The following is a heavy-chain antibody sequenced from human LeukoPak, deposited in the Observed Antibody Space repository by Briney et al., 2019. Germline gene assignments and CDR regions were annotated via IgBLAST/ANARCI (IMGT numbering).Heavy chain of an antibody. CDR1: GGTFSSYA. CDR3: IAYCGGDCPPDYFDY. Sequence: ASVKVSCKASGGTFSSYAISWVRQAPGQGLEWMGWISAYNGNTNYAQKLQGRVTMTTDTSTSTAYMELRSLRSDDTAVYYCIAYCGGDCPPDYFDYWGQGTLVTVSS. D-gene: IGHD2-21*02. J-gene: IGHJ4*02. CDR2: ISAYNGNT. V-gene: IGHV1-18*01.